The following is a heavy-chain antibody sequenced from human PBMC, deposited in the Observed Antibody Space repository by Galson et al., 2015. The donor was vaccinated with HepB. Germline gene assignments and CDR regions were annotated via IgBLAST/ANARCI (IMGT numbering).Heavy chain of an antibody. V-gene: IGHV3-30*03. D-gene: IGHD2/OR15-2a*01. CDR3: AADATTIVTAFDY. J-gene: IGHJ4*02. CDR2: ISYDAKNV. Sequence: SLRLSCAGSGFGLSHSAMHWVRQAPGKGLEWVAKISYDAKNVYYAESLRGRSAISRDYSKNALYLEINSLRVEDTAVYYCAADATTIVTAFDYWGQGTLVTVSS. CDR1: GFGLSHSA.